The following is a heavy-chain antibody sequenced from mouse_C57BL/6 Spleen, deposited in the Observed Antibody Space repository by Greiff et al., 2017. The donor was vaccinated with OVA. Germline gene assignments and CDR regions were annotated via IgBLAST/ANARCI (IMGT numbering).Heavy chain of an antibody. CDR3: TRASSGHAMDY. Sequence: EVKVVESGEGLVKPGGSLKLSCAASGFTFSSYAMSWVRQTPEKRLEWVAYISSGGDYIYYADTVKGRFTISRDNARNTLYLQMSSLKSEDTAMYYCTRASSGHAMDYWGQGTSVTVSS. CDR2: ISSGGDYI. V-gene: IGHV5-9-1*02. J-gene: IGHJ4*01. CDR1: GFTFSSYA. D-gene: IGHD3-2*02.